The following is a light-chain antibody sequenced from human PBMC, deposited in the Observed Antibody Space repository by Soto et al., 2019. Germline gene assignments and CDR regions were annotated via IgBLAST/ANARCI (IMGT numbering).Light chain of an antibody. CDR3: LQHNIYRLT. J-gene: IGKJ4*01. CDR1: QGIRND. Sequence: DIQMTQSPSSLSASVGDRVTITCRASQGIRNDLGWYQQKPGKAPKRLIYAASSLKSGVPSRFSGSGSGTEFTLKIRSLQTEDFATDYYLQHNIYRLTFGGGTKVEIK. CDR2: AAS. V-gene: IGKV1-17*01.